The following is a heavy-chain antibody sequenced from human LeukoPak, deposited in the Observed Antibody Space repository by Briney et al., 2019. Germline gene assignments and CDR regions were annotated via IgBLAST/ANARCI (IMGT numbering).Heavy chain of an antibody. CDR3: ARAAYGSGSYYNDYYYYYMDV. J-gene: IGHJ6*03. CDR1: GGTFSSYA. Sequence: SVKVSCKASGGTFSSYAISWVRQAPGQGLEWMGGIIPIFGTANYAQKFQGRVTITADKSTSTAYMELSSLRSEDTAVYYCARAAYGSGSYYNDYYYYYMDVWGKGTTVTVSS. D-gene: IGHD3-10*01. V-gene: IGHV1-69*06. CDR2: IIPIFGTA.